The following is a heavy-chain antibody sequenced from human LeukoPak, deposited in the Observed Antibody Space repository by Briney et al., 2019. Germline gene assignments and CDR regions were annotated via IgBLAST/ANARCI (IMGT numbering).Heavy chain of an antibody. Sequence: GGSLRLSCAASGFTFSSYWMSWVHQAPGKGLEWVANIKEDGSEKYYVDSVKGRFTISRDNAKNSLYLQMNSLRAEDTAVYYCARLYSSSWYYFDYWGQGTLDTVSS. CDR1: GFTFSSYW. J-gene: IGHJ4*02. CDR3: ARLYSSSWYYFDY. V-gene: IGHV3-7*01. CDR2: IKEDGSEK. D-gene: IGHD6-13*01.